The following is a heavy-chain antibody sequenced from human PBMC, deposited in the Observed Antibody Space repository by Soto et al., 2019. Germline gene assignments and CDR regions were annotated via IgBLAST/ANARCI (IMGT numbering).Heavy chain of an antibody. Sequence: PVGSLRLSCAASGFSFSKYGMHWVRQAPGKGLEWVAFVSSDGNNKYYGDSVKGRFTISRDNSKNMVFLQVDSLRVDDTAVYYCAKDRVIQLLPIWPDPWGQGTLVTVSS. CDR2: VSSDGNNK. V-gene: IGHV3-30*18. CDR3: AKDRVIQLLPIWPDP. J-gene: IGHJ5*02. D-gene: IGHD2-2*01. CDR1: GFSFSKYG.